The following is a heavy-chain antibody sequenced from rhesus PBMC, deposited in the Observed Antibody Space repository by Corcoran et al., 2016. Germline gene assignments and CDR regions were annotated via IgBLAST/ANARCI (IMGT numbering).Heavy chain of an antibody. J-gene: IGHJ4*01. V-gene: IGHV4-106*01. Sequence: QVQLRESGPGLVRPSETLSLTCTVSGASFFDTLWWSWIRQSPGNGLEWIGEVYGSGVIESVTYIPSRKRRVTLSVDAPEKRLALRLISVTAADTGVYYCAASAVFSDLWGQGVPVTVST. CDR2: VYGSGVIESV. CDR1: GASFFDTLW. CDR3: AASAVFSDL. D-gene: IGHD2-15*01.